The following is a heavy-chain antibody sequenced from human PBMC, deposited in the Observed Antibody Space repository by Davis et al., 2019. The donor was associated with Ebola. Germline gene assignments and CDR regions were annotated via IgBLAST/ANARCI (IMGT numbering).Heavy chain of an antibody. CDR2: VYYGQA. CDR3: ARDNDPYGGRYKYRPPNAFDL. D-gene: IGHD4/OR15-4a*01. Sequence: PSETLSLTCTVSGDSISRYYLNWIRQAPGKTLEWIGHVYYGQAIYNPSLKSRVTIFSDTSKNSFSLRVTSVTAADTAIYFCARDNDPYGGRYKYRPPNAFDLWGQGTKVAVSS. J-gene: IGHJ3*01. V-gene: IGHV4-59*12. CDR1: GDSISRYY.